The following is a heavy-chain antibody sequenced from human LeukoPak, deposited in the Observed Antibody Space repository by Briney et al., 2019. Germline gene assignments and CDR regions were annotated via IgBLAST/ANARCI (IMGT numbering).Heavy chain of an antibody. J-gene: IGHJ4*02. V-gene: IGHV3-30*02. Sequence: SGGSLRLSCAASGFTFSSYGMHWVRQAPGKGLEWVAFIRYDGSNKYYADSVKGRFTISRDDSKNTLYLQMNSLRAEDTAVYYCASTYSSSWYFLPGYWGQGTLVTVSS. CDR3: ASTYSSSWYFLPGY. CDR2: IRYDGSNK. D-gene: IGHD6-13*01. CDR1: GFTFSSYG.